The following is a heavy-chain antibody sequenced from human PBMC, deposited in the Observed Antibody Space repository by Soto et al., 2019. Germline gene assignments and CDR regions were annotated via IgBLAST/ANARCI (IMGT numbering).Heavy chain of an antibody. V-gene: IGHV3-30*18. CDR1: GFTFSSYG. D-gene: IGHD3-22*01. CDR2: ISYDGSNK. CDR3: AKDRYDSSGYPDAFDI. J-gene: IGHJ3*02. Sequence: QVQLVESGGGVVQPGRSLRLSCAASGFTFSSYGMHWVRQAPGKGLEWVAVISYDGSNKYYVDSVKGRFTISRDNSKNTLYLQMNSLRAEDTAVYYCAKDRYDSSGYPDAFDIWGQGTMVTVSS.